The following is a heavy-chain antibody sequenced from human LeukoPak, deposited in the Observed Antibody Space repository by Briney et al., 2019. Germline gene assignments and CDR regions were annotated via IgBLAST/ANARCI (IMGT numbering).Heavy chain of an antibody. J-gene: IGHJ5*01. CDR3: SKDRRRYYFSSSGYFSDS. CDR2: IGHIRDQNT. V-gene: IGHV3-23*01. CDR1: GFMFSDYA. Sequence: AGGSLRLSCAASGFMFSDYAMSWVRQIPGKAPEWVATIGHIRDQNTYYADSVKGRFTISRDNSENVVYLQMDRLRAEDGAIYFCSKDRRRYYFSSSGYFSDSWGQGSLVTVSS. D-gene: IGHD3-22*01.